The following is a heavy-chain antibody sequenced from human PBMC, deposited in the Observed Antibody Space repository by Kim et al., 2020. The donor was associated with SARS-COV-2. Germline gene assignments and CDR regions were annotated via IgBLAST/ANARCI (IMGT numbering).Heavy chain of an antibody. CDR2: IIPIFGTA. Sequence: SVKVSCKASGGTFSSYAISWVRQAPGQGLEWMGGIIPIFGTANYAQKFQGRVTITADESTSTAYMELSSLRSEDTAVYYCARSLGYCSGGSCRPPSQYGMDVWGQGTTVTVSS. V-gene: IGHV1-69*13. D-gene: IGHD2-15*01. J-gene: IGHJ6*02. CDR1: GGTFSSYA. CDR3: ARSLGYCSGGSCRPPSQYGMDV.